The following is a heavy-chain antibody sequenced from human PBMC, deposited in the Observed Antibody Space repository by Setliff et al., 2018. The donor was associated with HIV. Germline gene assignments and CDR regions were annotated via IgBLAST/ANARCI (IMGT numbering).Heavy chain of an antibody. D-gene: IGHD3-10*01. CDR3: ARAPTHYFGDNNSPWPDGFDI. Sequence: PSETLSLTCTVSSGSISTYYWTWIRQPPGKGLEYIGYIYNSGSTITNYNPSLNGRVTIPLDMSKTQFSLKLNSVTAADTAVYFCARAPTHYFGDNNSPWPDGFDIWGLGTMVTVSS. J-gene: IGHJ3*02. V-gene: IGHV4-59*01. CDR1: SGSISTYY. CDR2: IYNSGSTIT.